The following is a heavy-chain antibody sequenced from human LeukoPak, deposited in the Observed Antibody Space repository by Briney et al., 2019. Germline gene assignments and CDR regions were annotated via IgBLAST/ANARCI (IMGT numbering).Heavy chain of an antibody. J-gene: IGHJ4*02. CDR3: ARETGYSTSWYAYYFDY. CDR1: EFSVSHNY. D-gene: IGHD6-13*01. CDR2: IHSDGTT. V-gene: IGHV3-53*01. Sequence: PGGSLRLSCAASEFSVSHNYMIWVRQAPGKGLEWVSVIHSDGTTHYADSVKGRFTISRDNSKNTLYLQMNSLRVEDTAMYYCARETGYSTSWYAYYFDYWGQGTLVTVAS.